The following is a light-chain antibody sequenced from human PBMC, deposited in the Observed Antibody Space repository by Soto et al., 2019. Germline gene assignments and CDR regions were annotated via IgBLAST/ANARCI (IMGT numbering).Light chain of an antibody. Sequence: EIVMTQYPDTLSVSPGETVTLSCRARQSVRTNLAWYQHKPGQSPRLLIYAASSRATGSPDRFSGGGSGTDFTLTISRLEPEDFAVYYCQQYYYSQWTFGQGTKVDIK. V-gene: IGKV3-20*01. CDR2: AAS. J-gene: IGKJ1*01. CDR3: QQYYYSQWT. CDR1: QSVRTN.